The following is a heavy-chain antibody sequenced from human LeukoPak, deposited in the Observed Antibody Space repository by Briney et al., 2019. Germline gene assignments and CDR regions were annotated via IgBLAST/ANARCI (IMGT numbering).Heavy chain of an antibody. Sequence: SETLSLTCIVSGVSISSYYWSWIRQPAGKGLEWIGRIYTSGSTNCNPSLKSRVTMSVDTSENQFSLNLSSVTAADTAVYYCARDRVATIYHYYYYMDVWGKGTTVTVSS. V-gene: IGHV4-4*07. CDR2: IYTSGST. CDR3: ARDRVATIYHYYYYMDV. CDR1: GVSISSYY. D-gene: IGHD5-12*01. J-gene: IGHJ6*03.